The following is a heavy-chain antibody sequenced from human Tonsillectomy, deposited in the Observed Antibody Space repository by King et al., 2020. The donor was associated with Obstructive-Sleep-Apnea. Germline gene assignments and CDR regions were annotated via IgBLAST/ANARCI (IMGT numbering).Heavy chain of an antibody. CDR3: ARDLGWSYPLATFDY. Sequence: QVQLVESGGGVVQPGRSLRLSCAASGFTFSSYAIHWVRQSAGKGLEWVALISYDGSDTYYADSVKGRFTISRDNSKNTLSLQMNSLRTEDTAVYYCARDLGWSYPLATFDYWGQGTLVTVSS. D-gene: IGHD1-26*01. J-gene: IGHJ4*02. V-gene: IGHV3-30-3*01. CDR1: GFTFSSYA. CDR2: ISYDGSDT.